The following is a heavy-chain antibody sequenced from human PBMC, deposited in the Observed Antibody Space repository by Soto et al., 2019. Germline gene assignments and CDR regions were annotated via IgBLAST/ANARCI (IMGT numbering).Heavy chain of an antibody. CDR3: ARAGRFGELLSWFDP. J-gene: IGHJ5*02. V-gene: IGHV4-34*01. CDR2: INHSGST. CDR1: GGSFSGYY. D-gene: IGHD3-10*01. Sequence: SETLSLTCAVYGGSFSGYYWSWIRQPPGKGLEWIGEINHSGSTNYNPSLKSRVTISVDTSKNQFSLKLSSVTAADTAVYYCARAGRFGELLSWFDPWGQGTLVTV.